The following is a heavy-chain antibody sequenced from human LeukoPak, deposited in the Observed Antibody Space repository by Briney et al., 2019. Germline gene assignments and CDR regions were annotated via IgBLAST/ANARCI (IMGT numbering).Heavy chain of an antibody. D-gene: IGHD7-27*01. CDR2: ISSSTSYI. CDR1: GFTFSSYS. Sequence: GGSLRLSCAASGFTFSSYSMNWVRQAPGKGLDWVSSISSSTSYIYYADSVKGRFTISRDNAKNSLYLQMNSLRVEDTAVYYCARALGLRDAFDIWGQGTMVTVSS. V-gene: IGHV3-21*01. J-gene: IGHJ3*02. CDR3: ARALGLRDAFDI.